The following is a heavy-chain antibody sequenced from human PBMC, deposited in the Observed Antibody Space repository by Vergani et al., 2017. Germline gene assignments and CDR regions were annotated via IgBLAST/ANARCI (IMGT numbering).Heavy chain of an antibody. CDR3: ARPKYYYDSSCYXFDY. V-gene: IGHV5-51*01. CDR1: GYSFTSYW. J-gene: IGHJ4*02. Sequence: EVQLVQSGAEVKQPGESLKISCKVSGYSFTSYWIGWVRQMPGKGLEWMGIIYPGDSDTRYSPSFQGQVTISADKSISTAYLQWSSLKASDTAMYYCARPKYYYDSSCYXFDYWGQGTLVTVSS. CDR2: IYPGDSDT. D-gene: IGHD3-22*01.